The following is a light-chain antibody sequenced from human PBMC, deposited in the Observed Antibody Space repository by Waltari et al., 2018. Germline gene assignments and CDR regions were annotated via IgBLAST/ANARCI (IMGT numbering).Light chain of an antibody. Sequence: QSALTQPRSVSGSPGQSVTISCTGTTSDVGGYHYVSWFQQHPGKAPKLIIYDVSERPSGVPERFSGSKSDNTASLTISGLQAEDEADYYCCSYAGSYTYVFGSGTKVTVL. V-gene: IGLV2-11*01. CDR3: CSYAGSYTYV. CDR1: TSDVGGYHY. J-gene: IGLJ1*01. CDR2: DVS.